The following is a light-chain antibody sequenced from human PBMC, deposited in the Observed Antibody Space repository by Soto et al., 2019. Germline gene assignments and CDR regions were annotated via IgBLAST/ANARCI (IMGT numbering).Light chain of an antibody. CDR2: GAS. Sequence: EIVMTQSPATLSVSPGERATLSCRASQSVSTNLAWYQQKPGQAPRILIFGASTRATDVPARFSGSGSGTEFTLTIRSLQSEDFAVYYCLQRNSWPRTFGQGTRLEV. CDR1: QSVSTN. CDR3: LQRNSWPRT. V-gene: IGKV3-15*01. J-gene: IGKJ1*01.